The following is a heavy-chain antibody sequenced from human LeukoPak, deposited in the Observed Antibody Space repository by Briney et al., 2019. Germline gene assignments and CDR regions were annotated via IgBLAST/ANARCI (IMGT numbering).Heavy chain of an antibody. CDR2: IYYNGST. CDR1: GGSISSGGYY. Sequence: SQTLSLTCTVSGGSISSGGYYWSRIRQHPGKGLEWIGYIYYNGSTYYNPSLKSRVTISVDTSKNQFSLKLSSVTAADTAVYYCARRPSIVGATTGAFDIWGQGTMVTVSS. V-gene: IGHV4-31*03. CDR3: ARRPSIVGATTGAFDI. J-gene: IGHJ3*02. D-gene: IGHD1-26*01.